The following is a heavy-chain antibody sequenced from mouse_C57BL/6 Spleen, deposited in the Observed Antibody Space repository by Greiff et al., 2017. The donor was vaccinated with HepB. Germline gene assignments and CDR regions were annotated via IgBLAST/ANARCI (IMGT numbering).Heavy chain of an antibody. J-gene: IGHJ1*03. CDR1: GYTFTDYY. Sequence: VQLQQSGAELVRPGASVKLSCKASGYTFTDYYINWVKQRPGQGLEWIARIYPGSGNTYYNEKFKGKATLTAEKSSSTAYMQLSSLTSEDSAVYFCAGGTGTSWYFDVWGTGTTVTVSS. CDR2: IYPGSGNT. CDR3: AGGTGTSWYFDV. D-gene: IGHD4-1*01. V-gene: IGHV1-76*01.